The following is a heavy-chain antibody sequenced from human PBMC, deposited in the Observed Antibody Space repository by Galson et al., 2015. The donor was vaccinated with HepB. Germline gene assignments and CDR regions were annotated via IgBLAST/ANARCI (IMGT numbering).Heavy chain of an antibody. CDR3: ARQPFDTIFHYVYVMDV. J-gene: IGHJ6*02. CDR2: INPHSGGT. V-gene: IGHV1-2*06. D-gene: IGHD3-3*01. CDR1: GYTFTDYY. Sequence: SVKVSCKASGYTFTDYYIHWVRQAPGQGLEWMGRINPHSGGTNYAQKFQGRVTMTRDASISTAYMELSRLTSDDTAMYYCARQPFDTIFHYVYVMDVWGQGTTVTVSS.